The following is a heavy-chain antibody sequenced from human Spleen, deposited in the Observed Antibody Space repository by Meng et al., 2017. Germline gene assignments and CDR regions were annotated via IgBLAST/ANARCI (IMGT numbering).Heavy chain of an antibody. CDR2: INHSGST. D-gene: IGHD6-19*01. CDR1: GGSFSGYY. J-gene: IGHJ6*02. V-gene: IGHV4-34*01. Sequence: SETLSLTCAVYGGSFSGYYWSWIRQPPGKGLEWIGEINHSGSTNYNPSLKSRVTISVDTSKNQFSLKLRSVTAADTAVYYCARGYSSGWYGPYYYYYYGMDVWGQGTTVTVSS. CDR3: ARGYSSGWYGPYYYYYYGMDV.